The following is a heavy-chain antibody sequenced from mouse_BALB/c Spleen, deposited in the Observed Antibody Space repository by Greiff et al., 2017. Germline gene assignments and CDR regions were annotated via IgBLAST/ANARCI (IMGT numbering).Heavy chain of an antibody. CDR2: INPDSSTI. CDR3: ARRPTMIRGYCDY. Sequence: EVQVVESGGGLVQPGGSLKLSCAASGFDFSRYWMSWVRQAPGKGLEWIGEINPDSSTINYTPSLKDKFIISRDNAKNTLYLQMSKVRYEDTALYYCARRPTMIRGYCDYWGQGTTLTVSA. CDR1: GFDFSRYW. V-gene: IGHV4-1*02. J-gene: IGHJ2*01. D-gene: IGHD2-4*01.